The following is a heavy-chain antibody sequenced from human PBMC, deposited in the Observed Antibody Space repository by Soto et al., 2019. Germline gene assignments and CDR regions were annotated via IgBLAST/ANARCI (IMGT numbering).Heavy chain of an antibody. J-gene: IGHJ4*02. V-gene: IGHV3-15*07. Sequence: GGSLRLSCAASGFTFSNAWMNWVRQAPGKGLEWVGRIKSKTDGGTTDYAAPVKGRFTISRDDSKNTLYLQMNSLKTEDTAVYYCTTVFTMIVVADWEYWGQGTLVTVSS. CDR3: TTVFTMIVVADWEY. CDR2: IKSKTDGGTT. CDR1: GFTFSNAW. D-gene: IGHD3-22*01.